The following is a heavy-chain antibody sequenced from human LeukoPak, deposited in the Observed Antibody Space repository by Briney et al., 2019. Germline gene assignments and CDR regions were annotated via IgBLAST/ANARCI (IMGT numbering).Heavy chain of an antibody. CDR3: ARGDYLFY. J-gene: IGHJ4*02. V-gene: IGHV3-66*01. Sequence: SVKGRFTVSRDTSKNTLYLQMHSLRAEDTALYYCARGDYLFYWGQGTLVTVSS. D-gene: IGHD4-17*01.